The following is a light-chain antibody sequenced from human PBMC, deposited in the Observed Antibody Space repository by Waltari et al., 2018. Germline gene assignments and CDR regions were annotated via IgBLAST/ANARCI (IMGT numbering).Light chain of an antibody. CDR2: EVT. J-gene: IGLJ1*01. Sequence: QSALTQPASVSGSPGQSITISCTGTNSDVGSYNFVSWYQQHPGEAPKLMIFEVTNRPSGVSNRFSGSKSGHTASRIISGLQGKDEADYYCSSYTTSRTYVFGTGTKVTVL. CDR3: SSYTTSRTYV. V-gene: IGLV2-14*01. CDR1: NSDVGSYNF.